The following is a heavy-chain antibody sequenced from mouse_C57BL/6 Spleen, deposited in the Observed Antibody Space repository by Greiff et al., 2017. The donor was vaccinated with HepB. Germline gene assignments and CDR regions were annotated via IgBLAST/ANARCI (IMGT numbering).Heavy chain of an antibody. J-gene: IGHJ1*03. CDR2: IRNKANGYTT. V-gene: IGHV7-3*01. CDR3: ARSGDYFDV. CDR1: GFTFTDYY. Sequence: DVMLVESGGGLVQPGGSLSLSCAASGFTFTDYYMSWVRQPPGKALEWLGFIRNKANGYTTEYSASVKGRFTISRDNSQSILYLQMNALRAEDSATYYCARSGDYFDVWGTGTTVTVSS.